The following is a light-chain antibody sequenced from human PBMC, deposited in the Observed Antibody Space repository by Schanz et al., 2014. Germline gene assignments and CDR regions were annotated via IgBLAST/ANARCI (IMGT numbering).Light chain of an antibody. CDR1: SSDVGGYNY. J-gene: IGLJ3*02. CDR3: CSYAGSSWV. CDR2: DVS. Sequence: QSALTQPASVSGSPGQSVTISCTGISSDVGGYNYVSWYQQHPGKAPKLMIYDVSKRPSGVPDRFSGSKSGNTASLTISGLQAEDEADYYCCSYAGSSWVFGGGTKLTVL. V-gene: IGLV2-11*01.